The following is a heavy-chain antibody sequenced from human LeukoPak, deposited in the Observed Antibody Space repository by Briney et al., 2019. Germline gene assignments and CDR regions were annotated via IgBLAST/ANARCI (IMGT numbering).Heavy chain of an antibody. V-gene: IGHV3-48*01. CDR2: ISSSSSTI. CDR1: GFTFSSYS. Sequence: GGSLRLSCAASGFTFSSYSMNWVRQAPGKGLEWVPYISSSSSTIYYADSVKGRFTVSRDNAKNSLYLQMNSLRAEDTAVYYCARDSITIFGVINYWGQGTLVTVSS. D-gene: IGHD3-3*01. CDR3: ARDSITIFGVINY. J-gene: IGHJ4*02.